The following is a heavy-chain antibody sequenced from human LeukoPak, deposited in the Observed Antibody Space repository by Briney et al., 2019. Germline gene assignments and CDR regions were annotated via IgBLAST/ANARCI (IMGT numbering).Heavy chain of an antibody. Sequence: SETLSLTCAVYGGSFSGYYWSWIRQPPGKGLEWIGEINHSGSTNYNPSLKSRVTISVDTSKNQFSLKLSSVTAADTAVYYCARGRAVYYYGSGNFVYWGQGTLVTVSS. V-gene: IGHV4-34*01. D-gene: IGHD3-10*01. J-gene: IGHJ4*02. CDR3: ARGRAVYYYGSGNFVY. CDR1: GGSFSGYY. CDR2: INHSGST.